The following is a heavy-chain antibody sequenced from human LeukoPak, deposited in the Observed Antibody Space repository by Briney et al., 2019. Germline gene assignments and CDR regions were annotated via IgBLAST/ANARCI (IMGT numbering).Heavy chain of an antibody. D-gene: IGHD3-10*01. V-gene: IGHV4-59*01. CDR3: ARDMVRAFYGMDV. CDR2: IYYSGSI. CDR1: GGSISSYY. Sequence: PSETLSFTCTVSGGSISSYYWSWIRQPPGKGLEWIGYIYYSGSINYNPSLKSRVTMSVDTSKNHFSLKLSSVTAADTAVYYCARDMVRAFYGMDVWGQGTTVTVSS. J-gene: IGHJ6*02.